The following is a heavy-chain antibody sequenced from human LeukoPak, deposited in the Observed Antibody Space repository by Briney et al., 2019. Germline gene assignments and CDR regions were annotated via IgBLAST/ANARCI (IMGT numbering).Heavy chain of an antibody. CDR1: GFTFSSYS. D-gene: IGHD2-15*01. CDR2: ISSSSSYI. Sequence: GGSLRLSCAASGFTFSSYSMNWVRQAPGKGLEWVSSISSSSSYIYYADSVKGRFTISRDNAKNSLYLQMNSLRAEDTAVYYCARGGPSAATPFDYWGQGTLVTVSS. V-gene: IGHV3-21*01. J-gene: IGHJ4*02. CDR3: ARGGPSAATPFDY.